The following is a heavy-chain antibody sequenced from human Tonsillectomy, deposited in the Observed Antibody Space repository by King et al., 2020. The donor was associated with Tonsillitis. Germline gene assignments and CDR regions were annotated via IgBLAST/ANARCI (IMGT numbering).Heavy chain of an antibody. CDR2: IKSKTEGEAT. CDR1: GFTFSTAW. Sequence: VQLVESGGGLVKPGGSLRLSCAASGFTFSTAWMSWVRQAPGKGLEWIGRIKSKTEGEATEYAAPVQGRFTVSRDDSSSTLYLQMNSLKTEDTAVYYCSTDGRLATVGRERNTFDIWGQGTMVTVSS. D-gene: IGHD6-13*01. V-gene: IGHV3-15*01. CDR3: STDGRLATVGRERNTFDI. J-gene: IGHJ3*02.